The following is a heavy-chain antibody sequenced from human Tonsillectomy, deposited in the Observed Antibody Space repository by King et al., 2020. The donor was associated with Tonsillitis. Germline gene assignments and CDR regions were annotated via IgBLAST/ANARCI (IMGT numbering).Heavy chain of an antibody. CDR1: GYTFTSYA. Sequence: QLVQSGSELKKRGASVKVSCKASGYTFTSYAMNWVRQAPGQGLEWMGWINTNTGNPTYAQGFTGRFVFSLDTSVTTAYLQISSLKAEDTAVYYCAREFKRDCSSTSCHFLYWGQGTLVTVSS. CDR2: INTNTGNP. D-gene: IGHD2-2*01. CDR3: AREFKRDCSSTSCHFLY. J-gene: IGHJ4*02. V-gene: IGHV7-4-1*02.